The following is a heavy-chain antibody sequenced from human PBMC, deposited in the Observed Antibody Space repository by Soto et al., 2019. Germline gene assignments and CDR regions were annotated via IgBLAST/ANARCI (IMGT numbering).Heavy chain of an antibody. V-gene: IGHV1-3*01. CDR3: ARDSRVVAATSDPGY. Sequence: VSSVKVSCKASGYTFTSYAMHWVRQAPGQRLEWMGWINAGNGNTKYSQKFQGRVTITRDTSASTAYMELSSLRSEDTAVYYCARDSRVVAATSDPGYWGQGTLVTVSS. CDR2: INAGNGNT. CDR1: GYTFTSYA. D-gene: IGHD2-15*01. J-gene: IGHJ4*02.